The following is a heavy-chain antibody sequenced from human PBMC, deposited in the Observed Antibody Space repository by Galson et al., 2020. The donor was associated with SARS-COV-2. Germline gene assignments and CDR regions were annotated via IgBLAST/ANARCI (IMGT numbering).Heavy chain of an antibody. D-gene: IGHD2-21*01. CDR2: IRSQAYGGPT. V-gene: IGHV3-49*04. CDR1: GFPIGDRA. Sequence: GGSLRLSCKVSGFPIGDRAMSWVRQAPGTGQERVGFIRSQAYGGPTEYAASVKGRFIISRDDSKNIVYLQMNSLKTEDTAVYYCTSVIQGGYWGQGTLVTVSS. CDR3: TSVIQGGY. J-gene: IGHJ4*02.